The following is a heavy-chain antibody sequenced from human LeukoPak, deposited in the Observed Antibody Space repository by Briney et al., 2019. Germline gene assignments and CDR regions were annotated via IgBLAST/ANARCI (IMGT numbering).Heavy chain of an antibody. J-gene: IGHJ4*02. CDR1: GYTFTSYG. D-gene: IGHD6-19*01. Sequence: GASVKVSCKASGYTFTSYGISWVRQAPGQGLEWMGWISAYNGNTNYAQKLQGRVTMTTDTSTSTAYMELRSLRSDDTAVYYCARDSKLAVAGTKDYWGQGTLVTVSS. V-gene: IGHV1-18*01. CDR2: ISAYNGNT. CDR3: ARDSKLAVAGTKDY.